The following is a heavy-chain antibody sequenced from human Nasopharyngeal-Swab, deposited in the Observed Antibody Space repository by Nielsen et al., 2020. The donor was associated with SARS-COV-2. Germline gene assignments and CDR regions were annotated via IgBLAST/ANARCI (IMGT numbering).Heavy chain of an antibody. D-gene: IGHD2-15*01. CDR3: ARVVDD. V-gene: IGHV3-30-3*01. J-gene: IGHJ4*02. CDR1: GFTFSSYA. Sequence: GESLKISCAASGFTFSSYAMHWVRQAPGKGLEWVAVISYDGSNKYYADSVKGRFTISRDNSKNTLYLQMNSLRAEDTAVYYCARVVDDWGQGTLVTVSS. CDR2: ISYDGSNK.